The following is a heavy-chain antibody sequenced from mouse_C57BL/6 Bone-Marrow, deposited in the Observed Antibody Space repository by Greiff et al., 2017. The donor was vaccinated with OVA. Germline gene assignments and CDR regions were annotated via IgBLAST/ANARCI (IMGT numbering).Heavy chain of an antibody. Sequence: QVQLKQSGPELVKPGASVKISCKASGYSFTSYYIHWVKQRPGQGLEWIGWIYPGSGNTKYNEKFKGKATLTADTSSSTAYMQLSSLTSEDSAVYYCASYDYDPLFAYWGQGTLVTVSA. J-gene: IGHJ3*01. CDR1: GYSFTSYY. CDR3: ASYDYDPLFAY. D-gene: IGHD2-4*01. V-gene: IGHV1-66*01. CDR2: IYPGSGNT.